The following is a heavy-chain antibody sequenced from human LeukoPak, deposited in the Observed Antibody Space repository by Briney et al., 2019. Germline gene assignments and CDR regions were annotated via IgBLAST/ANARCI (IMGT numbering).Heavy chain of an antibody. CDR3: ARRIVGGRAFDI. CDR1: GFTFSSYG. V-gene: IGHV3-30*02. J-gene: IGHJ3*02. CDR2: IRYDGSNK. D-gene: IGHD1-26*01. Sequence: GGSLRLSCAASGFTFSSYGMHWVRQAPGKGLEWVAFIRYDGSNKYYADSVKGRFTISRDNSKNTLYLQMNSLRSDDTAVYYCARRIVGGRAFDIWGQGTMVTVSS.